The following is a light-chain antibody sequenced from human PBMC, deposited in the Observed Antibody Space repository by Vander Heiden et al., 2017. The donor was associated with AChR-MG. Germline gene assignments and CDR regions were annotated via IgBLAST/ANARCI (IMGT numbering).Light chain of an antibody. V-gene: IGLV1-40*01. J-gene: IGLJ2*01. Sequence: QSVLTQTPSVSGDPGQRVTISCTWRSSNVGAVYDVHWYQQLPGTAPKLLMYGNSNRPSGVPDRFSGSKSGTSASLAITGLQAEDEADYYCQSYDSSLSGVVFGGGTKLTGL. CDR3: QSYDSSLSGVV. CDR2: GNS. CDR1: SSNVGAVYD.